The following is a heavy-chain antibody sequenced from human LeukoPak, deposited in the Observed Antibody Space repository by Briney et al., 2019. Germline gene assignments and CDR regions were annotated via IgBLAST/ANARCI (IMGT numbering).Heavy chain of an antibody. CDR1: GFTFSSYG. V-gene: IGHV3-7*01. D-gene: IGHD2-2*01. CDR3: TRDNACLDH. J-gene: IGHJ4*02. Sequence: PGGSLRLSCAASGFTFSSYGMHWVRQAPGKGLEWVANIKYDGSERYYVDSVKGRFTISRDNAKNSLYLQMTSLRAEDTAVYYCTRDNACLDHWGQGTLVTVSS. CDR2: IKYDGSER.